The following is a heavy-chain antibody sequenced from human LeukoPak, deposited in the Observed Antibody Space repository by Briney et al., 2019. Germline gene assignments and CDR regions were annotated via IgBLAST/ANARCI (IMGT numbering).Heavy chain of an antibody. Sequence: SQTLSLTCTVSGGSIRSGSYYWSWIRQPAGKGLEWIGHIYTRGTTNYNPSVKSRVTVSLDTSKNQISLKLSSVTAADTAIYYCARVYTVMGATTVDHYHYYMDVWGKGATVTVSS. D-gene: IGHD5-18*01. CDR3: ARVYTVMGATTVDHYHYYMDV. CDR1: GGSIRSGSYY. J-gene: IGHJ6*03. CDR2: IYTRGTT. V-gene: IGHV4-61*09.